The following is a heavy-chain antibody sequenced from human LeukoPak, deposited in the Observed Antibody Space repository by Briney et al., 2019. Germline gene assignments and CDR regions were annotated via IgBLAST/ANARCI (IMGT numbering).Heavy chain of an antibody. CDR1: GFTFANYA. Sequence: GGPLRLSCAASGFTFANYAMSWVRPAPGKGLEGVSTLSHSGGDTYYPGSVKGRFTISRDNSRNTLYLQMNSLRAEDAAVYYCAKVPYSDYGSGRPPFMDAWGQGTTVAISS. J-gene: IGHJ6*02. CDR2: LSHSGGDT. V-gene: IGHV3-23*01. CDR3: AKVPYSDYGSGRPPFMDA. D-gene: IGHD3-10*01.